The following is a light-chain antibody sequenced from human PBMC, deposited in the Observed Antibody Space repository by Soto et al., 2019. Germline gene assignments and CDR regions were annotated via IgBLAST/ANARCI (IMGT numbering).Light chain of an antibody. CDR3: QQLNSLWT. V-gene: IGKV1-9*01. Sequence: IQLIQSPSSLSASVGDRVTITCRASQGISSYLAWYQQKPGKAPKLLIYAASTLQSGVPSRFSGSGSGTDFTLTISSLQPEDFATYYCQQLNSLWTFGQGTKVEIK. J-gene: IGKJ1*01. CDR2: AAS. CDR1: QGISSY.